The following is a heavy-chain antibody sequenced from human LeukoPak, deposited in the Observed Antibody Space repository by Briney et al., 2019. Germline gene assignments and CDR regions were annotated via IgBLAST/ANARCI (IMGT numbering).Heavy chain of an antibody. V-gene: IGHV1-8*01. CDR1: EYTFTAHD. J-gene: IGHJ4*02. CDR2: MNPNLGHA. Sequence: ASVKVSCKASEYTFTAHDINWVRQAAGQGPEWMGWMNPNLGHAGYARQFQGRVALTRDISIGTAYMELTNLRAEDTAIYYCARATGVAGYYYFDYWGQGALVTVSS. D-gene: IGHD5-12*01. CDR3: ARATGVAGYYYFDY.